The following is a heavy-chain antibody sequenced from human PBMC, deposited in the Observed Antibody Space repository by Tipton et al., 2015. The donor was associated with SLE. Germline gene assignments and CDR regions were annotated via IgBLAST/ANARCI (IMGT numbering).Heavy chain of an antibody. CDR2: ISWNSGSI. D-gene: IGHD5-24*01. Sequence: SLRLSCAASGFTFDDYAMHWVRQAPGKGPEWGSGISWNSGSIGYADSVKGRFTIPRDNAKNSLYLQMNGLRAEDTALYYCAKDTRDGYSPSDAFDIWGQGTMVTVSS. CDR1: GFTFDDYA. J-gene: IGHJ3*02. CDR3: AKDTRDGYSPSDAFDI. V-gene: IGHV3-9*01.